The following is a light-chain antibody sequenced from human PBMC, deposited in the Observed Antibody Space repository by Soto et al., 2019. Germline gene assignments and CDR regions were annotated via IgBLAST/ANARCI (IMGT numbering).Light chain of an antibody. V-gene: IGKV3-11*01. Sequence: EIVLTQSPGTLSLSPGERATLSCRASQSVTSSYLAWYQQKPGQAPRLLIYDASNRATGIPARFSGSGSGTDFTLTISSLEPEDFAVYYCQQRSNWPPWTFDQGTKVEIK. CDR2: DAS. J-gene: IGKJ1*01. CDR1: QSVTSSY. CDR3: QQRSNWPPWT.